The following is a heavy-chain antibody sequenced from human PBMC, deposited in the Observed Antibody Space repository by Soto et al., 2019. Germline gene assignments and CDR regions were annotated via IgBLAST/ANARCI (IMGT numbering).Heavy chain of an antibody. V-gene: IGHV4-39*01. CDR3: ARRKRYCSGGSCYSVGRRTVEIDI. CDR1: GGSISSSSYY. J-gene: IGHJ3*02. D-gene: IGHD2-15*01. CDR2: IYYSGST. Sequence: SETLSLTCTVSGGSISSSSYYWGWIRQPPGKGLEWIGSIYYSGSTYYNPSLKSRVTISVDTSKNQFSLKLSSVTAADTAVYYCARRKRYCSGGSCYSVGRRTVEIDIWGQGTMVTVSS.